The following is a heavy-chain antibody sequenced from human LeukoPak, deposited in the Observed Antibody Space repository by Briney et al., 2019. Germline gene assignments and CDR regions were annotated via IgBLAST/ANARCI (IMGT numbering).Heavy chain of an antibody. CDR2: ISGSGGST. CDR3: ARSRGSWPAFDI. D-gene: IGHD6-13*01. V-gene: IGHV3-23*01. CDR1: GFTFSSYA. J-gene: IGHJ3*02. Sequence: RGCLRLSCAASGFTFSSYAMSWVRQAPGKGLEWVSAISGSGGSTYYADSVKGRFTISRDNSKNTLYLQMNSLRAEDMAVYYCARSRGSWPAFDIWGQGTMISVSS.